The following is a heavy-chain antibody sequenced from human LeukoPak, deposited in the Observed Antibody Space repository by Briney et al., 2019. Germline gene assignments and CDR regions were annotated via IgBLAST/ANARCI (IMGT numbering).Heavy chain of an antibody. CDR2: IIPILGIA. Sequence: GASVKVSCKASGGTFSSYAISWVRQAPGQGLEWMGRIIPILGIANYAQEFQGRVTITADKSTSTAYMELSSLRSEDTAVYYCARLDDYYDSSGENWGQGTLVTVSS. V-gene: IGHV1-69*04. D-gene: IGHD3-22*01. J-gene: IGHJ4*02. CDR3: ARLDDYYDSSGEN. CDR1: GGTFSSYA.